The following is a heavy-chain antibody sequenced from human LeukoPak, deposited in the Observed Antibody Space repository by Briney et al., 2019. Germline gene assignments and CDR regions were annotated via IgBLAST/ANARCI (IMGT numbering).Heavy chain of an antibody. J-gene: IGHJ4*02. D-gene: IGHD5-24*01. V-gene: IGHV1-18*01. CDR1: GYTFTSYG. CDR3: ARVLAATIVD. CDR2: ISAYNGDT. Sequence: ASAKVSCKASGYTFTSYGIRWVRQAPGQGLEWMGWISAYNGDTNYAQKLQGRVTMTTDTSTSTAYMELRSLRSDDTAVYYCARVLAATIVDWGQGTLVTVSS.